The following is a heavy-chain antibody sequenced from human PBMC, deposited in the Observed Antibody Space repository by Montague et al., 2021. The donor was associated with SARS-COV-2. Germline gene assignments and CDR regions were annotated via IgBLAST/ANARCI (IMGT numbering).Heavy chain of an antibody. V-gene: IGHV4-34*01. CDR2: INHSGST. D-gene: IGHD2-15*01. Sequence: SETLSLTCAVYGGSFSGYYWSWIRQPPRKGLEWIGEINHSGSTNYNPPLKSRVTITVGTSRNQFFLKLSSVTAADTAVYYCARERYCFSLTRGSTWFDHWGQGTLVTVSS. CDR1: GGSFSGYY. CDR3: ARERYCFSLTRGSTWFDH. J-gene: IGHJ5*02.